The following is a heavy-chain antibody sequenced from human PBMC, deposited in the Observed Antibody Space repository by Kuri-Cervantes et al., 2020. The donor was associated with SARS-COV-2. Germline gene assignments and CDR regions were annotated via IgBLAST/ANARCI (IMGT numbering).Heavy chain of an antibody. CDR2: ISYDGSSR. Sequence: LSLTCAASGFTFSSYGIHWVRQAPGKGLEWVTFISYDGSSRYYADSVKGRFTISRDNSKNTLYLQMNSLRAEDTAVYYCAKMSVYNWNDGDFDYWGQGTLVTVSS. J-gene: IGHJ4*02. V-gene: IGHV3-30*18. CDR3: AKMSVYNWNDGDFDY. D-gene: IGHD1-1*01. CDR1: GFTFSSYG.